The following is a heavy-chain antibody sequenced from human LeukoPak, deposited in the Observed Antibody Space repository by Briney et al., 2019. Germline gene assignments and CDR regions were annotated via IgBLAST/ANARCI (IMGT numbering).Heavy chain of an antibody. V-gene: IGHV3-48*04. J-gene: IGHJ4*02. CDR2: ISSSSSTI. CDR1: GFTFSSYS. D-gene: IGHD3-16*01. Sequence: GGSLRLSCAASGFTFSSYSMNWVRQAPGKGLEWVSYISSSSSTIYYADSVKGRFTISRDNAKNSLYLQMNSLRAEDTAVYYCARELPVLRLGDAGDYWGQGTLVTVSS. CDR3: ARELPVLRLGDAGDY.